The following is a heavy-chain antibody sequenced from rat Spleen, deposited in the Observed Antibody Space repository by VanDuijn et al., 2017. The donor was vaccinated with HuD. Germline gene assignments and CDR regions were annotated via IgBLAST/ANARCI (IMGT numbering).Heavy chain of an antibody. CDR3: ARWYGYNYFDY. D-gene: IGHD1-9*01. J-gene: IGHJ2*01. V-gene: IGHV2-30*01. Sequence: QVQLKESGPGLVQPSQTLSLTCTVSGFSLTRYNVHWVRQSTGKGLEWLGLIWTGGNTGYNSALKSRLTFSRDTSKSQVFLKMNSLKTEDTAMYFCARWYGYNYFDYWGQGVMVTVSS. CDR2: IWTGGNT. CDR1: GFSLTRYN.